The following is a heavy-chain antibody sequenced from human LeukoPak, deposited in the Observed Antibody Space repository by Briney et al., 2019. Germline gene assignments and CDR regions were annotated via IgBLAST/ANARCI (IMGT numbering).Heavy chain of an antibody. J-gene: IGHJ4*02. Sequence: GGSLRLSCAASGFTFSDYYMSWMRQAPGRGLEWVSYISSSGSTIYYADSVKGGFTISRDNDKNSLYLQMNSLRAEDTAVYYCAKEYSCGSFDYSGKGALVTVSS. D-gene: IGHD5-18*01. CDR2: ISSSGSTI. CDR3: AKEYSCGSFDY. CDR1: GFTFSDYY. V-gene: IGHV3-11*01.